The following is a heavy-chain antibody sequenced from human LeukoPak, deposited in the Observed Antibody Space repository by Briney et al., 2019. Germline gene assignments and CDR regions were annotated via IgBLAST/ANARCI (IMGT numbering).Heavy chain of an antibody. CDR1: GFTFSSFW. V-gene: IGHV3-74*01. J-gene: IGHJ3*02. CDR3: ARERRTSGWYDAFDM. Sequence: GGSLRLSCAASGFTFSSFWMHWVRQAPGKGLVWVSRINSDGSGIRYADSVKGRFTISRDNAKNTLYLQMNCLRAEDTAVYYCARERRTSGWYDAFDMRGQGTMVTVSS. D-gene: IGHD6-19*01. CDR2: INSDGSGI.